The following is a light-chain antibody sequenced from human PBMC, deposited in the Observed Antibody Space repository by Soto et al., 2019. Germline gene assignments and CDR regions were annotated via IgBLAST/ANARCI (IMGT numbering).Light chain of an antibody. J-gene: IGKJ1*01. V-gene: IGKV3-15*01. CDR2: AAS. Sequence: EIVLTQSPGTLSLSPGERATLSCRASQSVSSYYLALYRQNPGQAPRPLIYAASHRATGIPARFSGSGSGTEFTLSISSLQSEDFAVYYCQQYNNWKTFCQGTKVDIK. CDR3: QQYNNWKT. CDR1: QSVSSY.